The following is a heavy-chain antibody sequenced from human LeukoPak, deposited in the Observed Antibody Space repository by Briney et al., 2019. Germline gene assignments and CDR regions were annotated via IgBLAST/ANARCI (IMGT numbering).Heavy chain of an antibody. V-gene: IGHV1-2*06. J-gene: IGHJ4*02. Sequence: ASVKVSCKASGYTFTGYYMHWVRQAPGQGLEWMGRINPNSGGTNYAQKFQGRVTMTRDTSISTAYMELSRLRSDDTAVYYCARQNGGTSFHNLDYWGQGTLVTVSS. CDR3: ARQNGGTSFHNLDY. D-gene: IGHD2-2*01. CDR1: GYTFTGYY. CDR2: INPNSGGT.